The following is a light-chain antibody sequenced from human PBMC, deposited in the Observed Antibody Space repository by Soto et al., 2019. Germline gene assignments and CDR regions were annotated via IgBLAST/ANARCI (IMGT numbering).Light chain of an antibody. J-gene: IGKJ5*01. CDR3: QQRFNWQVT. CDR1: QAIRTA. V-gene: IGKV1-6*01. Sequence: AIQLTQSPSSLYASVGDRVTITCRASQAIRTALGWYQQKPGKVPKLLIYAASILQSGVPSRFSGSGSGTDFTLTISSLQPEDFAVYYCQQRFNWQVTFGQGTRLEIK. CDR2: AAS.